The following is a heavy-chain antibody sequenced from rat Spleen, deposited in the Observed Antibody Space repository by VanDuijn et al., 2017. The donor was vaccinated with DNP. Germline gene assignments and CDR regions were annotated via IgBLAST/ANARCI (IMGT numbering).Heavy chain of an antibody. CDR2: IASSGGNT. D-gene: IGHD1-4*01. Sequence: EVQLVESGGDLVQPGRSLKLSCKVSGFTFNNYWMAWIRQVPGKGLEWIASIASSGGNTFYLDSVKGRFTVSRDNSRNALYLQMNSLRSEDTATYYCTTGYGYWGQGVMVTVSS. CDR3: TTGYGY. CDR1: GFTFNNYW. V-gene: IGHV5-31*01. J-gene: IGHJ2*01.